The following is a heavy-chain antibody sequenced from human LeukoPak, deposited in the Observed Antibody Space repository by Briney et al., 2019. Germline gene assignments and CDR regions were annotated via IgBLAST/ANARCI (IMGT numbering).Heavy chain of an antibody. J-gene: IGHJ4*02. CDR3: AKEFDSSGYFDY. D-gene: IGHD3-22*01. V-gene: IGHV3-23*01. Sequence: GGSLRLSCAASGFTFRSFAMSWVRQAPGKGLEWVSAIGGSGDSTYYPDSVMGRFTISRDNSKNTLYLQMSSLRAEDTAVYYCAKEFDSSGYFDYWGQGTLVTVSS. CDR1: GFTFRSFA. CDR2: IGGSGDST.